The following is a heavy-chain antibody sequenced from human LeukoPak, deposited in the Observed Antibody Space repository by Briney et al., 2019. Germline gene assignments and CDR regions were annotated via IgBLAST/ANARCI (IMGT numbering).Heavy chain of an antibody. CDR3: AKEIGSWFPYYYYYYGMDV. CDR2: ISYDGSNK. CDR1: GFTFSSYG. J-gene: IGHJ6*02. D-gene: IGHD6-13*01. Sequence: GGSLRLSCAASGFTFSSYGMHWVRQAPGKGLEWVVVISYDGSNKYYADSVKGRFTISRDNSKNTLYLQMNSLRAEDTAVYYCAKEIGSWFPYYYYYYGMDVWGQGTTVTVSS. V-gene: IGHV3-30*18.